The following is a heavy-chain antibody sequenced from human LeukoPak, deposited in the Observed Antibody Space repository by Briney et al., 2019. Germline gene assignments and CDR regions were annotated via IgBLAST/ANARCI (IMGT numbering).Heavy chain of an antibody. CDR2: INAGNGNT. V-gene: IGHV1-3*01. CDR3: ARRKYYGSGSYYNGEFDY. Sequence: GESLKISCKASGYTFTSYAMHWVRQAPGQRLEWMGWINAGNGNTKYSQKFQGRVTITRDTSASTAYMELSSLRSEDTAVYYCARRKYYGSGSYYNGEFDYWGQGTLVTVSS. D-gene: IGHD3-10*01. CDR1: GYTFTSYA. J-gene: IGHJ4*02.